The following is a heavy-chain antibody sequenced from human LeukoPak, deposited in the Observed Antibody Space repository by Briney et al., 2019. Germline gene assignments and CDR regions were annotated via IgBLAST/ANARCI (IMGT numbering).Heavy chain of an antibody. J-gene: IGHJ4*02. D-gene: IGHD3-3*01. Sequence: PGGSLRLSCAASGFTFSSYWMHWVRQAPGKGLAWVSRINSDGGTNYADSVKGRFTISRDNAKNTLYLQMSSLRAEDTAVYYCGRDFWSGLDYWGQGTLVTVSS. CDR2: INSDGGT. V-gene: IGHV3-74*01. CDR1: GFTFSSYW. CDR3: GRDFWSGLDY.